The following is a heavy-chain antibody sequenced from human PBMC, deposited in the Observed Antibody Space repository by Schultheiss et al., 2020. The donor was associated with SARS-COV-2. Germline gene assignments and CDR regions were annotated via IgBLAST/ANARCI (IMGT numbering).Heavy chain of an antibody. CDR1: GDSISSGNW. CDR2: IYHSGST. Sequence: SETLSLICAVSGDSISSGNWWSWVRQPPGKGLEWIGEIYHSGSTYYNPSLKSRVTISVDTSKNQFSLKLSSVTAADTAVYYCARAAKDYGDYDYWGQGTLVTVSS. J-gene: IGHJ4*02. V-gene: IGHV4-4*02. CDR3: ARAAKDYGDYDY. D-gene: IGHD4-17*01.